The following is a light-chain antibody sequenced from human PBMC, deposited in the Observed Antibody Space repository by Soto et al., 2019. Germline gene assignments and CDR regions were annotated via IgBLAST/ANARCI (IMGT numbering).Light chain of an antibody. J-gene: IGLJ1*01. V-gene: IGLV2-23*01. Sequence: SVLAQPASVSGSPGQSITISCTGASGYVGTYSLVSWYQQHPGKAPTVVIYEGRKRPSGVPDRFSGSTSVNTASLTISGLQTDDEADYYCCLYVGATTYVFGTGTKVTVL. CDR1: SGYVGTYSL. CDR2: EGR. CDR3: CLYVGATTYV.